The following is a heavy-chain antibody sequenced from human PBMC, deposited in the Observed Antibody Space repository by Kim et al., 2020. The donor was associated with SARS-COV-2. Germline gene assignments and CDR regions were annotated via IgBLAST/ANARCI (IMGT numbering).Heavy chain of an antibody. Sequence: SETLSLTCTVSGGSISGYYWSWIRQPPGKGLEWIGYIYYSGSTNYNPSLKSRVTISVDTSKNHFSLKLSSVTAADTAVYYCIRGFDYWGRGTLVTDSS. CDR2: IYYSGST. V-gene: IGHV4-59*08. J-gene: IGHJ4*02. CDR1: GGSISGYY. CDR3: IRGFDY. D-gene: IGHD3-10*01.